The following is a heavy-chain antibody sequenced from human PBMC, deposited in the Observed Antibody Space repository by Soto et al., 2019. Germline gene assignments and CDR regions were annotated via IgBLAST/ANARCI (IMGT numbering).Heavy chain of an antibody. V-gene: IGHV3-23*01. CDR2: ITDTGGDA. D-gene: IGHD3-10*01. Sequence: AGGSLRLSCVASGLTFGGRAMTWVRQAPGEGLQWVSTITDTGGDAKYADSVRGRFVISRDNSKKTLYLQMTSLTAEDSAMYYCARGSTDSYPGSRIFDFWGRGTLVTVSS. CDR1: GLTFGGRA. CDR3: ARGSTDSYPGSRIFDF. J-gene: IGHJ4*02.